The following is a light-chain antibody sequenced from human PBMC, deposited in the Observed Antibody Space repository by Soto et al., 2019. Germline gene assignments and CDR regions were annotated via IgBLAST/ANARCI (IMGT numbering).Light chain of an antibody. Sequence: EIVLTQSPGTLSLSPGERATLSCRASQSVSSSYLAWYQQKPGQAPRLLIYGASSRATGIPDRFSGSGSGKDFTLTISSQEPEDLSVYYCQQYGGQPAWTCGQGTQVEIK. J-gene: IGKJ1*01. V-gene: IGKV3-20*01. CDR1: QSVSSSY. CDR2: GAS. CDR3: QQYGGQPAWT.